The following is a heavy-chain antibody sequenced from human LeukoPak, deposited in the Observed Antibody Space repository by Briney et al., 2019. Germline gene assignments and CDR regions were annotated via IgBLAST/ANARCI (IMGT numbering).Heavy chain of an antibody. Sequence: SETLSLTCTVSGGSISSGAYYWSWNRQPPGKGLEWIGYIFYSGSTYYNPSLKSRVTISVDTSKNQFSLKLSSVTAADTAVYYCARGVYYYGSGRFDPWGQGTLVTVSS. CDR3: ARGVYYYGSGRFDP. V-gene: IGHV4-30-4*01. CDR1: GGSISSGAYY. J-gene: IGHJ5*02. D-gene: IGHD3-10*01. CDR2: IFYSGST.